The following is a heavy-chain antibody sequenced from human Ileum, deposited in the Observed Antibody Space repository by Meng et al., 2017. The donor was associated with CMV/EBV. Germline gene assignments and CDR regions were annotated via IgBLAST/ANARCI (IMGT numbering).Heavy chain of an antibody. D-gene: IGHD3-10*01. V-gene: IGHV1-69*12. J-gene: IGHJ4*02. CDR2: IIPIFGTA. CDR3: ARDKSDLGREGFSY. Sequence: QVQLGQSGAEVKKPGSSVKVSCKASGVTFSSYAISWVRQAPGQGLEWMGGIIPIFGTANYAQKFQGRVTITADESTSTAYMELTSLRSDDTAVYYCARDKSDLGREGFSYWGQGTLVTVSS. CDR1: GVTFSSYA.